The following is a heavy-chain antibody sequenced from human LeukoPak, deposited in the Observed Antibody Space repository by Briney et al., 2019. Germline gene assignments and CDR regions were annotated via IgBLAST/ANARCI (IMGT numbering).Heavy chain of an antibody. Sequence: GRSLRLSCAASGFTFDDYAMHWVRHAPGKGLEWVSGISWNSGSIGYADSVKGRFTISRDNAKNSLYLQMNSLRAEDTALYYCAKPYSSSSGAFDIWGQGTMVTVSS. D-gene: IGHD6-6*01. CDR1: GFTFDDYA. J-gene: IGHJ3*02. CDR3: AKPYSSSSGAFDI. V-gene: IGHV3-9*01. CDR2: ISWNSGSI.